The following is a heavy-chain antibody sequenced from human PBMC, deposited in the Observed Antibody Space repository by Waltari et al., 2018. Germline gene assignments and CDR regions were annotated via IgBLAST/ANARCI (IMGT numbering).Heavy chain of an antibody. Sequence: EVQLVESGGGLVQPGGSLRLSCAASGFTFRSYDMPWFRQATGKGLEWVSAIGTAGDTYYPGSVKGRFTISRENAKNSLYLQMNSLRAGDTAVYYCARAFHDYGDLVDYWGQGTLVTVSS. J-gene: IGHJ4*02. CDR2: IGTAGDT. CDR1: GFTFRSYD. V-gene: IGHV3-13*01. D-gene: IGHD4-17*01. CDR3: ARAFHDYGDLVDY.